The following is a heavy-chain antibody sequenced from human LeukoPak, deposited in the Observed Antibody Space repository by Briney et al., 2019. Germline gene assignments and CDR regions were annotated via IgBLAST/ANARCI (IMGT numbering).Heavy chain of an antibody. D-gene: IGHD4-11*01. Sequence: PSETLSLTCTVSGGSISSYYWSWIRQPPGKGLEWIGYIYYSGSTNYNPSLKSRLTMSIDTSKNQFSLKLSSVTAADTAVYYCARLQATVTPIIDYWAQGTLVTVSS. CDR2: IYYSGST. CDR1: GGSISSYY. V-gene: IGHV4-59*01. J-gene: IGHJ4*02. CDR3: ARLQATVTPIIDY.